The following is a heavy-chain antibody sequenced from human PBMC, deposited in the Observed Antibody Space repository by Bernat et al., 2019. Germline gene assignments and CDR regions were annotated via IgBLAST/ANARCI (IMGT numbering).Heavy chain of an antibody. CDR3: ARDQRELRLSGAFDI. D-gene: IGHD1-26*01. J-gene: IGHJ3*02. V-gene: IGHV3-30*14. CDR2: ISYDGSNK. Sequence: QVQLVESGGGVVQPGRSLRLSCAASGFTFSSYAMHWVRQAPGKGLEWVAVISYDGSNKYYADSVKGRFTISRDNSKNTLYLQMNSLRAEDTAVYYCARDQRELRLSGAFDIWGQGTMVTVSS. CDR1: GFTFSSYA.